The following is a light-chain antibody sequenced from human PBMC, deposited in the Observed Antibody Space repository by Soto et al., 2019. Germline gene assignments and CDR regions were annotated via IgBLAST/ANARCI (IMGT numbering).Light chain of an antibody. CDR3: QSYDSILSGSV. J-gene: IGLJ3*02. CDR1: SSNIGAGYD. Sequence: QSVLTQPPSVSGAPGQRVTISCTGSSSNIGAGYDVHWYQQLPGTAPKLLIYGNSNRPSVVPDRFSGSKSGTSASLAITGLHAEEEADSYCQSYDSILSGSVFGGGTKLTVL. CDR2: GNS. V-gene: IGLV1-40*01.